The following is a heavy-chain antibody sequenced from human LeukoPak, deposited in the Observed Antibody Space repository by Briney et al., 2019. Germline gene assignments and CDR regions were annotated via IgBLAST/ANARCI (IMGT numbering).Heavy chain of an antibody. D-gene: IGHD2-8*02. CDR1: GGSIGSSY. CDR2: VSYSGAA. Sequence: SETLSLTCTVSGGSIGSSYWNWIRQPPGKGLEWIGLVSYSGAANYNPSLKSRVTISVDTSNNQFSLTLSSVTAADTAVYYCARHPTGPGGMDVWGQGTTVTVSS. CDR3: ARHPTGPGGMDV. V-gene: IGHV4-59*08. J-gene: IGHJ6*02.